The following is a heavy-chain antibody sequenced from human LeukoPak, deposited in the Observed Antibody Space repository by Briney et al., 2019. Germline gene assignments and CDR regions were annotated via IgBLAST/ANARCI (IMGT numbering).Heavy chain of an antibody. V-gene: IGHV3-66*01. CDR2: IYSGGST. CDR1: GFTFSRHN. J-gene: IGHJ4*02. D-gene: IGHD5-12*01. Sequence: GGSLRLSCAASGFTFSRHNMNWVRQAPGKGLEWVSLIYSGGSTFYADSVKGRFTISRDNSKNTLYLQLNSLRAEDTAVYYCAREYSGVGHFDYWGQGTLVTVST. CDR3: AREYSGVGHFDY.